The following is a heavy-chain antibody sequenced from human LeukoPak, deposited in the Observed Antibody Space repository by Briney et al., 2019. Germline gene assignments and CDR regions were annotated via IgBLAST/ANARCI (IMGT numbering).Heavy chain of an antibody. CDR3: ARHITGTTRYYYYYMDV. V-gene: IGHV5-51*01. Sequence: GESLKISCKGSGYSFTSYWIGWVRQMPGKGLEWMGIIYPGDSDTRYSPSFQGKVTISADKSISTAYLQWSSLEASDTAMYYCARHITGTTRYYYYYMDVWGKGTAVTVSS. J-gene: IGHJ6*03. D-gene: IGHD1-7*01. CDR1: GYSFTSYW. CDR2: IYPGDSDT.